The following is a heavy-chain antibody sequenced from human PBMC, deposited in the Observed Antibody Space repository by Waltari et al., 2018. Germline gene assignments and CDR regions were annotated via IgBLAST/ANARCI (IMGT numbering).Heavy chain of an antibody. V-gene: IGHV1-2*02. CDR1: GYSFPGNS. CDR2: INPKSGGT. Sequence: QVQLVQSGAEVKKSGASVKVSCKASGYSFPGNSMTGVRQAPGQGLEWMGWINPKSGGTKYAQKFQGRVTMTRDTSISTAYMEVSRLRSDDMAVYYCARDRGVGATSDAFDVWGQGTMVAVSS. CDR3: ARDRGVGATSDAFDV. D-gene: IGHD1-26*01. J-gene: IGHJ3*01.